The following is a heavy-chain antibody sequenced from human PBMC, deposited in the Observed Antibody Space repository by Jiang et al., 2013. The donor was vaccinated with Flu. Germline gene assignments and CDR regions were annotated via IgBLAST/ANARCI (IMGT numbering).Heavy chain of an antibody. CDR3: ARDYDSSGYYPTIDY. CDR2: IDPSDSYT. CDR1: GYSFTSYW. Sequence: AEVKKPGESLRISCKGSGYSFTSYWISWVRQMPGKGLEWMGRIDPSDSYTNYSPSFQGHVTISADKSISTAYLQWSSLKASDTAMYYCARDYDSSGYYPTIDYWGQGTLVTVSS. J-gene: IGHJ4*02. D-gene: IGHD3-22*01. V-gene: IGHV5-10-1*01.